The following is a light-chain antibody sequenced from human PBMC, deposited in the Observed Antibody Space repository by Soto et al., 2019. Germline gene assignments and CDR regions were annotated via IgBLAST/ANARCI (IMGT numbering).Light chain of an antibody. CDR1: SSDVGAYNF. CDR2: GVT. Sequence: SALTQPASVSGAPGQSITISCPGTSSDVGAYNFVSWYQQHPGKAPKLMIYGVTNRPSGVSNRFSGSKSGNTASLTISGLQAEDEADDYCNSYTRSSRYVFGTGTNVTVL. V-gene: IGLV2-14*01. CDR3: NSYTRSSRYV. J-gene: IGLJ1*01.